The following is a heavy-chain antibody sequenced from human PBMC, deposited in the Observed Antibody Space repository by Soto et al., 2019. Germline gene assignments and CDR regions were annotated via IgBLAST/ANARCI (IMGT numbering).Heavy chain of an antibody. D-gene: IGHD5-12*01. CDR1: GYTFTSYY. Sequence: ASVKVSCKASGYTFTSYYMHWVRQAPGQGLEWMGIINPSGGSTSYAQKFQGRVTMTRDTSTSTVYMELSSLRSEDTAVYYCARTGYSGYDFYGFDYWGQGTLVTVSS. J-gene: IGHJ4*02. CDR3: ARTGYSGYDFYGFDY. CDR2: INPSGGST. V-gene: IGHV1-46*01.